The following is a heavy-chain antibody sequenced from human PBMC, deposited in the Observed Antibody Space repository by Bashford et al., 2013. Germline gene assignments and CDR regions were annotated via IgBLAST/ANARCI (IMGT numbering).Heavy chain of an antibody. D-gene: IGHD5-12*01. CDR3: ARGGSWLRTWFDP. J-gene: IGHJ5*02. Sequence: SETLSLTCAVYGGSFSGYYWSWIRQPPGKGLEWVGSISYSGTTYFNPSLKSRVTISVDTSKNQFSLKLSSVTAADTAVYYCARGGSWLRTWFDPWGQGTLVTVSS. CDR1: GGSFSGYY. CDR2: ISYSGTT. V-gene: IGHV4-34*01.